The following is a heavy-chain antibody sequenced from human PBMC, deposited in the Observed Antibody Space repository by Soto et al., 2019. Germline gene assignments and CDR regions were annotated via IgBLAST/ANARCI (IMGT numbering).Heavy chain of an antibody. CDR3: ARSSGGSGKLWNYYGMDV. J-gene: IGHJ6*02. CDR2: LSGSGGIT. Sequence: GGSLRLSCAASGFTFSAYAMSWVRQAPGKGLEWVSGLSGSGGITYYADSVKGRFTISRDNSKNTLYLQMNSLRAEDTAVYYCARSSGGSGKLWNYYGMDVWGQGTTVTVSS. CDR1: GFTFSAYA. D-gene: IGHD3-10*01. V-gene: IGHV3-23*01.